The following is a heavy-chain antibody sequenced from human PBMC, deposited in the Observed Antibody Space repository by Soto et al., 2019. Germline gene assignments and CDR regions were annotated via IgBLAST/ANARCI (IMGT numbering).Heavy chain of an antibody. CDR1: GGSISSYY. D-gene: IGHD6-6*01. Sequence: PSETLSLTCTVSGGSISSYYWSWIRQPPGKGLEWIGYIYYSGSTNYNPSLKSRVTISVDTSKNQFSLKLSSVTAADTAVYYCARKASSSSFSWFDPWGQGTLVTVSS. CDR3: ARKASSSSFSWFDP. CDR2: IYYSGST. V-gene: IGHV4-59*01. J-gene: IGHJ5*02.